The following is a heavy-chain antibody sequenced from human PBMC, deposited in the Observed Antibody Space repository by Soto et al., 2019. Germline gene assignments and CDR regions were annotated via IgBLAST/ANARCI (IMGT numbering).Heavy chain of an antibody. D-gene: IGHD3-22*01. CDR1: GFTFISYS. CDR3: ARGMNYYDSSGYWVGAFDI. V-gene: IGHV3-21*01. Sequence: GGSLRLSCAASGFTFISYSMNWVRQAPGKGLEWVSSISSSSSYIYYADSVKGRFTISRDNAKNSLYLQMNSLRAEDTAVYYCARGMNYYDSSGYWVGAFDIWGQGTMVTVSS. CDR2: ISSSSSYI. J-gene: IGHJ3*02.